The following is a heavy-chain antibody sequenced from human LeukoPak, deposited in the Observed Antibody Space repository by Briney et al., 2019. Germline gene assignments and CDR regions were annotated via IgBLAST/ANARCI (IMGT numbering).Heavy chain of an antibody. D-gene: IGHD6-13*01. CDR3: AKANPYSRSPTRNAFDI. Sequence: PGGSLRLSCAASGFTFSDYYMSWIRQAPGKGLEWVSYISSSGSTIYYADSVKGRFTISRDNSKNTLYLQMNSLRAEDTAVYYCAKANPYSRSPTRNAFDIWGQGTMVTVSS. J-gene: IGHJ3*02. CDR2: ISSSGSTI. V-gene: IGHV3-11*01. CDR1: GFTFSDYY.